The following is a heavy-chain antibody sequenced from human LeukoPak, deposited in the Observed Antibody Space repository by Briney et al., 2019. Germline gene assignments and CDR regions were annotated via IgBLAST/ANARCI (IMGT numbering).Heavy chain of an antibody. D-gene: IGHD3-10*01. Sequence: GGSLRLSCAASGFTFCSYGMHWVRQAPGKGLEWVTFIQYDGSNKYYADSVKGRFTISRDNSKNTVYLQMNSLRTEDTAVYYCARSLTMVRAYDYWGQGTLVTVSS. J-gene: IGHJ4*02. CDR1: GFTFCSYG. CDR3: ARSLTMVRAYDY. V-gene: IGHV3-30*02. CDR2: IQYDGSNK.